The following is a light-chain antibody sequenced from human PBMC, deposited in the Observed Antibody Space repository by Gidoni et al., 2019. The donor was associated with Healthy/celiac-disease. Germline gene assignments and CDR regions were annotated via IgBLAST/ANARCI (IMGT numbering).Light chain of an antibody. J-gene: IGKJ4*01. Sequence: DIVLTQSPGTLSLSPGERATLSCRASPSVSSSYLAWYQQKPGQAPRLLIYGASSRATGIPDRFSGSGSGTDFTLTISRLEPEDFAVYYCQQYRAFGGGTKVEIK. V-gene: IGKV3-20*01. CDR2: GAS. CDR1: PSVSSSY. CDR3: QQYRA.